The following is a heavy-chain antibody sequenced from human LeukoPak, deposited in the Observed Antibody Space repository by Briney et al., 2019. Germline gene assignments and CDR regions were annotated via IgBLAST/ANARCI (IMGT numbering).Heavy chain of an antibody. CDR1: GGSFSGNY. CDR2: INHSGST. CDR3: ARVWWDADAFDI. Sequence: KPSETLSLTCAVYGGSFSGNYWSWIRQPPGKGLEWIGEINHSGSTNYNPSLKSRVTISVDKSKNQFSLKLSSVTAADTAVYYCARVWWDADAFDIWGQGTMVTVSS. D-gene: IGHD2-8*02. V-gene: IGHV4-34*01. J-gene: IGHJ3*02.